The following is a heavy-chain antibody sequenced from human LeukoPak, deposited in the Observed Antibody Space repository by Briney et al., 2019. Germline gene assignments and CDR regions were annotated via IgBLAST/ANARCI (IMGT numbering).Heavy chain of an antibody. CDR1: GGSISSGGYY. CDR3: ARAATYSYGLFDY. CDR2: ISYSGST. Sequence: SQTLSLTCTVSGGSISSGGYYWSWIRQHPGKGLEWIGYISYSGSTNYNPSLKSRVTISVDTSKNHFSLKLTSVTAADTAVYYCARAATYSYGLFDYWGQGTLVTVSS. D-gene: IGHD5-18*01. J-gene: IGHJ4*02. V-gene: IGHV4-31*03.